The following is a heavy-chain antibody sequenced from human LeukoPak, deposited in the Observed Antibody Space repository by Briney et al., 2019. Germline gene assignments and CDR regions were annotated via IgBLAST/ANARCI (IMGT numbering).Heavy chain of an antibody. D-gene: IGHD2-2*01. Sequence: GSLRLSCAASGFPFSTYSMNWVRQAPGKGLEWVSFISGSSSYIYYADSVKGRFTISRDNSKNTLYLQMNSLRAEDTAVYYCAREHCSSTSCYVVDAFDIWGQGTMVTVSS. CDR1: GFPFSTYS. CDR2: ISGSSSYI. J-gene: IGHJ3*02. V-gene: IGHV3-21*01. CDR3: AREHCSSTSCYVVDAFDI.